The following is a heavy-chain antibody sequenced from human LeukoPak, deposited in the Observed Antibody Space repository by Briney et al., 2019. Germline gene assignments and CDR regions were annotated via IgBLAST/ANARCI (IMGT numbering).Heavy chain of an antibody. CDR2: ISSSSSYI. D-gene: IGHD3-3*01. J-gene: IGHJ3*02. Sequence: GSLRLSCAASGFTFSSYSMNWVRQAPGKGLGWVSSISSSSSYIYYADSVKGRFTISRDNAKNSLYLQMNSLRAEDTAVYYCARDRGGFLEWLLNPKDAFDIWGQGTMVTVSS. CDR1: GFTFSSYS. CDR3: ARDRGGFLEWLLNPKDAFDI. V-gene: IGHV3-21*01.